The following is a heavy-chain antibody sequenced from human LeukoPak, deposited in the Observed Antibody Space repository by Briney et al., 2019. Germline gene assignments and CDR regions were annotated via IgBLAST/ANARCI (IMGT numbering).Heavy chain of an antibody. V-gene: IGHV3-48*02. D-gene: IGHD3-10*01. CDR3: ARYGSGTSYITNFFDY. Sequence: GGSLRLSCAASGFTFSIYSMNWVRQAPGKGLEWVSYISSDSRTIYYADSVKGRFTISRDNAKNSLYLQMKSLRDEDRAVYYCARYGSGTSYITNFFDYWGQGTLVTVSS. CDR2: ISSDSRTI. J-gene: IGHJ4*02. CDR1: GFTFSIYS.